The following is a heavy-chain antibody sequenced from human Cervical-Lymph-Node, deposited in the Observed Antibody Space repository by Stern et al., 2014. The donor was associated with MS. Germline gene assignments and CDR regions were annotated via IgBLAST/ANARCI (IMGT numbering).Heavy chain of an antibody. CDR1: GDTFGTYG. CDR2: MSGYKGNT. D-gene: IGHD5-18*01. V-gene: IGHV1-18*01. J-gene: IGHJ6*02. Sequence: QLQLQESGPEVKKPGASVKVSCKASGDTFGTYGVNWVRQAPGQRLEWLGCMSGYKGNTNYAQKLQGRVTLTTDTPTATAYMELRSLRSDATAVYYCAIMGTNGIDVWGQGTTVTVSS. CDR3: AIMGTNGIDV.